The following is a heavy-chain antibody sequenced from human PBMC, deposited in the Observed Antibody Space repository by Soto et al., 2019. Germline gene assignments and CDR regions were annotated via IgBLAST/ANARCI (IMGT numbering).Heavy chain of an antibody. Sequence: SETLSLTCTVSGGSISSYYWSWIRQPPGKGLEWIGYIYYSGSTNYNPSLKSRVTISVDTSKDQFSLKLSSVTAADTAVYYCARAGYSSSWYPDYWGQGTLVTVSS. CDR2: IYYSGST. J-gene: IGHJ4*02. CDR1: GGSISSYY. V-gene: IGHV4-59*01. CDR3: ARAGYSSSWYPDY. D-gene: IGHD6-13*01.